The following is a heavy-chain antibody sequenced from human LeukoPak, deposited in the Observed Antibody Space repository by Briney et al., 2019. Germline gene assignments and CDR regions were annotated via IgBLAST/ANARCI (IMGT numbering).Heavy chain of an antibody. J-gene: IGHJ5*02. CDR2: IYTRGST. CDR3: ARDKYYYGSGSYYNA. V-gene: IGHV4-4*07. CDR1: GGSINNYY. D-gene: IGHD3-10*01. Sequence: SETLSLTCTVSGGSINNYYWSWIRQPAGKGLEWIGRIYTRGSTNYNPSLKSRVTISVDTSKNQFSLKLSSVTAADTAVYYCARDKYYYGSGSYYNAWGQGTLVTVSS.